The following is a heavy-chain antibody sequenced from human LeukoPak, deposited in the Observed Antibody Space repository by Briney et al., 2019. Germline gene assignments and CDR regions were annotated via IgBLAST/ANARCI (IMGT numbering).Heavy chain of an antibody. Sequence: GGSLRLSCAASGFTVSSNYMSWVRQAPGKGLEWVSVIYSGGSTYYADSVKGRFTISRDNSKNTLYLQMNSLRAEDTAVYYCATSLLWFGENFDYWGQGTLVTVSS. CDR3: ATSLLWFGENFDY. D-gene: IGHD3-10*01. CDR1: GFTVSSNY. J-gene: IGHJ4*02. CDR2: IYSGGST. V-gene: IGHV3-53*01.